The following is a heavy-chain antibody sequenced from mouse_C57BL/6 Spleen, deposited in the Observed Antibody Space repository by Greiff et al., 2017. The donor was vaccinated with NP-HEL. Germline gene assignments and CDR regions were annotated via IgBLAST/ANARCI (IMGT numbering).Heavy chain of an antibody. D-gene: IGHD1-1*01. CDR3: ARIGDYYGSSGYFDV. CDR1: GFNIKDYY. V-gene: IGHV14-2*01. CDR2: IDPEDGET. J-gene: IGHJ1*03. Sequence: EVKLVESGAELVKPGASVKLSCTASGFNIKDYYMHWVKQRTEQGLEWIGRIDPEDGETKYAPKFQGKATITADTSSNTAYLQLSSLTSEDTAVYYCARIGDYYGSSGYFDVWGTGTTVTVSS.